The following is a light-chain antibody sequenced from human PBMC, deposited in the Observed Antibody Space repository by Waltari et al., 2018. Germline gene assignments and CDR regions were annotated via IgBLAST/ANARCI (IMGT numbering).Light chain of an antibody. V-gene: IGKV3-20*01. J-gene: IGKJ4*01. CDR3: QQYYNSPVT. CDR2: GSS. Sequence: DIVLPQSPGTLSLSPGVRATLSCRASQSVGSTYLAWFQQKPGQAPRLLIYGSSRRATGIPDRFSGGGSGPDFTLTISRLEPEDFAVYYCQQYYNSPVTFGGGTKVEIK. CDR1: QSVGSTY.